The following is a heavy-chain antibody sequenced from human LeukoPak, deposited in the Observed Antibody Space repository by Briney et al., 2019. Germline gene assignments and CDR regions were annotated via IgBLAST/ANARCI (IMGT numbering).Heavy chain of an antibody. V-gene: IGHV3-7*03. CDR3: AKEHSSSWYFDY. D-gene: IGHD6-13*01. CDR1: GFTFSSYW. Sequence: PGGSLRLSCAASGFTFSSYWMSWVRQAPGKGLEWVANIKQDGSEKYYADSVKGRFTISRDNAKNSLYLQMNSLRAEDTAVYHCAKEHSSSWYFDYWGQGTLVTVSS. CDR2: IKQDGSEK. J-gene: IGHJ4*02.